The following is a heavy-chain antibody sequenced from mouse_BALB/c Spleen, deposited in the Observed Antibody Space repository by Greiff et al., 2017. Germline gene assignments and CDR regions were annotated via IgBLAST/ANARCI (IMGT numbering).Heavy chain of an antibody. D-gene: IGHD3-3*01. CDR2: ILPGSGST. J-gene: IGHJ3*01. CDR1: GYTFSSYW. Sequence: VKLLESGAELMKPGASVKISCKATGYTFSSYWIEWVKQRPGHGLEWIGEILPGSGSTNYNEKFKGKATFTADTSSNTAYMQLSSLTSEDSAVYYCARRDTAGWFAYWGQGTLVTVSA. V-gene: IGHV1-9*01. CDR3: ARRDTAGWFAY.